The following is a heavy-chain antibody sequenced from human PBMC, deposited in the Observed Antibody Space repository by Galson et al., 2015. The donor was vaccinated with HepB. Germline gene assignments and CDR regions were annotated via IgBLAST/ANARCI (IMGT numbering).Heavy chain of an antibody. CDR1: GFTFSSYA. CDR2: ISGSGGST. V-gene: IGHV3-23*01. CDR3: AKPKRPSGCISYYFDY. Sequence: SLRLSCAASGFTFSSYAMSWVRQAPGKGLEWVSAISGSGGSTYYADSVKGRFTISRDNSKNTLYLQMNSLRAEDTAVYYCAKPKRPSGCISYYFDYWGQGTLVTVSS. D-gene: IGHD6-19*01. J-gene: IGHJ4*02.